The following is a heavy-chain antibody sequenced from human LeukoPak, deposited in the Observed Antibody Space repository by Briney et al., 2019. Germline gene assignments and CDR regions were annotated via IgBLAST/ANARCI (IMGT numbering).Heavy chain of an antibody. Sequence: GGSLRLSCAASGFTFSSYAMSWVRQAPGKGLEWVSAISDSGGSTYYADSVKGRFTISRDNSKNTLYLQMNGLRAEDTAVYYCAKEPLTYYDILTGYLELDSWGPGTLVTVS. V-gene: IGHV3-23*01. CDR2: ISDSGGST. D-gene: IGHD3-9*01. CDR1: GFTFSSYA. J-gene: IGHJ4*02. CDR3: AKEPLTYYDILTGYLELDS.